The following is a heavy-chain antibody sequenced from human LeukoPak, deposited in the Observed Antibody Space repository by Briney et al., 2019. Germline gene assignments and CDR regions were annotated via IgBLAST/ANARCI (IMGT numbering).Heavy chain of an antibody. Sequence: GGSLRLSCAASGFTFSSYEMNWVRQAPGKGLEWVSYISSSGSTIYYADSVKGRFTISRDNAKNSLYLRMNSLRAEDTAVYYCARVDYPGAFDIWGQGTMVTVSS. V-gene: IGHV3-48*03. CDR1: GFTFSSYE. D-gene: IGHD3/OR15-3a*01. J-gene: IGHJ3*02. CDR2: ISSSGSTI. CDR3: ARVDYPGAFDI.